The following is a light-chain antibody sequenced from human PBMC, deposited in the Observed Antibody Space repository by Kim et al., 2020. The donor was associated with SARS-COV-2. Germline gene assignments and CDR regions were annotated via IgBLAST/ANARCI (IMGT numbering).Light chain of an antibody. Sequence: LSPGERATLSWRASQSVTANKLAWIQQKPGQAPRFLIYRASSRATGIPDRFSGSGSGTDFTLTISRLEPEDFAVYYCQQYFTAPLTVGGGTRVEI. J-gene: IGKJ4*01. CDR2: RAS. CDR1: QSVTANK. V-gene: IGKV3-20*01. CDR3: QQYFTAPLT.